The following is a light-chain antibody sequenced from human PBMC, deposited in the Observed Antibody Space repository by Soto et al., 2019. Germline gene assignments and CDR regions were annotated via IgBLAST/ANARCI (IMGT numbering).Light chain of an antibody. CDR1: QSVSSSS. V-gene: IGKV3-20*01. Sequence: EIVLTQSPGTLSLSPGERATLSCRASQSVSSSSLAWYQQKPGQAPRLLIYDASTRATGIPDRFSGSGSGTDFTLIIRRLEPEDFAVYHCQQYGGSPRTFGQGTKVEIK. CDR2: DAS. J-gene: IGKJ1*01. CDR3: QQYGGSPRT.